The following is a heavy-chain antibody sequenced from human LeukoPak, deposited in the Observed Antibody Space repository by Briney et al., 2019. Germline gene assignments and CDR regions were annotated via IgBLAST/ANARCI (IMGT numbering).Heavy chain of an antibody. D-gene: IGHD3-16*01. V-gene: IGHV4-31*03. J-gene: IGHJ5*02. CDR1: GGSISSGGYY. Sequence: SQTLSLTCTVSGGSISSGGYYWSWIRQHPGKGLEWIGYIYYSGSTYYNPSLKSRVTISVDTSKNQFSLKLSSVTAADTAVYYCARASFNTFGGLLTGLDPWGQGTLVTVSS. CDR3: ARASFNTFGGLLTGLDP. CDR2: IYYSGST.